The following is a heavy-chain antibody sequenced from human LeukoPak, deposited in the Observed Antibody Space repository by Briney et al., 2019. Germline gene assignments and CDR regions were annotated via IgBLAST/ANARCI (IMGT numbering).Heavy chain of an antibody. V-gene: IGHV4-31*03. CDR3: ARDRASGSYYLRYFDY. J-gene: IGHJ4*02. CDR1: GGSISSGGYY. D-gene: IGHD1-26*01. CDR2: IYYSGST. Sequence: SETLSLTCTVSGGSISSGGYYWSWIRQHPGKGLEWIGYIYYSGSTYYNPALKSRLTISVDTSKNQFSLKLSSVTAPAPAVYYCARDRASGSYYLRYFDYWGQGTLVTVSS.